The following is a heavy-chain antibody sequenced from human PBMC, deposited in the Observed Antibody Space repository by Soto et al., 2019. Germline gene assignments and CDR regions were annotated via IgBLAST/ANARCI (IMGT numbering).Heavy chain of an antibody. D-gene: IGHD3-10*01. J-gene: IGHJ3*02. V-gene: IGHV3-74*01. CDR1: GFTFRNQW. CDR2: INGDGTRA. Sequence: EVQLEESGGGSVQLGESLRVSCVASGFTFRNQWMHWVRQVPGKGLVWVCRINGDGTRASYADFVKGRFIISRDNAQNLLFLQLNSLRVDDTGFYHCARGGAAGRGDAIDIWGPGTTVAVSS. CDR3: ARGGAAGRGDAIDI.